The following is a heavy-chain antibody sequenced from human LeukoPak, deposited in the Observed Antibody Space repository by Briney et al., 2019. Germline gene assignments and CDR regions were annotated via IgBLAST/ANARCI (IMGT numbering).Heavy chain of an antibody. CDR2: IHYTGIT. CDR3: ARQLSGTYQWTFDC. Sequence: SETLSLTCTVSGGSISTATHYWAWIRQPPGEGLEWIGTIHYTGITYYNPSLKSRVTISVDTSKNQFSLHLGSVTAADTAVYHCARQLSGTYQWTFDCWGQGTLVPVSS. V-gene: IGHV4-39*01. D-gene: IGHD1-26*01. J-gene: IGHJ4*02. CDR1: GGSISTATHY.